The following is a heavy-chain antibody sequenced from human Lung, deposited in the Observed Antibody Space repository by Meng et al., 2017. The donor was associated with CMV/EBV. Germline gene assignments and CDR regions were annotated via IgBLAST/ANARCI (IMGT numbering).Heavy chain of an antibody. Sequence: SETLSLTCAVHGGSFSGYYWSWIRQPQGKGLEWIGEINHSGSTNYNSSLKSRVTISVDTSKNQFSLKLSSVTAADTAVYYCARLRIVPAAIPYIHAFDIWGEGTMVTVSS. J-gene: IGHJ3*02. CDR1: GGSFSGYY. V-gene: IGHV4-34*01. CDR3: ARLRIVPAAIPYIHAFDI. CDR2: INHSGST. D-gene: IGHD2-2*02.